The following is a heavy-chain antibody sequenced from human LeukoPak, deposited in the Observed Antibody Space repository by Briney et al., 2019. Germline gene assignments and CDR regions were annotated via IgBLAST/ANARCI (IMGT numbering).Heavy chain of an antibody. Sequence: PGGSLRLSCEASGFTFTNYAMAWVRQGPGKGLEWVSGITGSGGKTYYADSVRGRFTISRDNPKNTLYLQMNSLRAEDTAMYYCARTGYDSSGYYSDYWGQGTLVTVSS. V-gene: IGHV3-23*01. CDR1: GFTFTNYA. CDR2: ITGSGGKT. CDR3: ARTGYDSSGYYSDY. J-gene: IGHJ4*02. D-gene: IGHD3-22*01.